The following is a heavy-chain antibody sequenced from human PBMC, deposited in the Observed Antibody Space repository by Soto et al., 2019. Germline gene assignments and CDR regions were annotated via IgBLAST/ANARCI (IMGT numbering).Heavy chain of an antibody. Sequence: SATLSLTCTVFGSSISRGGYYWIWTRQHPGKGLESIGDINYSGRTYYNPSLKSRVTISVDTAENQFSLKLSSVTAADTAVYYCARYGSGSYYPTTFDYWGQGTLVTVSS. CDR2: INYSGRT. CDR3: ARYGSGSYYPTTFDY. D-gene: IGHD3-10*01. J-gene: IGHJ4*02. CDR1: GSSISRGGYY. V-gene: IGHV4-31*03.